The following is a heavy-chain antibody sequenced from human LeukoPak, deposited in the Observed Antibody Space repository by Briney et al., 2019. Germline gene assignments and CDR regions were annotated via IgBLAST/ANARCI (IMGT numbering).Heavy chain of an antibody. CDR3: AKVVVLMGFDP. CDR2: ISGSSSSI. J-gene: IGHJ5*02. CDR1: GFNFTLAW. Sequence: GGSLRLSCAASGFNFTLAWMNWVRQAPGKGLEWVSSISGSSSSISNADSVMGRFTISRDNSKNSLYLQMNSLRAEDTAVYYCAKVVVLMGFDPWGQGTLVTVSS. D-gene: IGHD2-15*01. V-gene: IGHV3-21*01.